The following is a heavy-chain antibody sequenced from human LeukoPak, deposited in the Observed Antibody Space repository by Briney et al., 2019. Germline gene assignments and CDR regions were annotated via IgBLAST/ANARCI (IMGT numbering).Heavy chain of an antibody. V-gene: IGHV5-51*01. CDR2: TYPDDSDT. D-gene: IGHD2-2*01. CDR1: GYSLSNYW. J-gene: IGHJ5*02. Sequence: GESLKISCKGSGYSLSNYWIGWVRQMPGKGLEWMGLTYPDDSDTRYSPSFQGQVTISADKSISTAYLQWSSLKASDTAMYYCARQPVGFRTRGGWFDPWGQGTLVTVSS. CDR3: ARQPVGFRTRGGWFDP.